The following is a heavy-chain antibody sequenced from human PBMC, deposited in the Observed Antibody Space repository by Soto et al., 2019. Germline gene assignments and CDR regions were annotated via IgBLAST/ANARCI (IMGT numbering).Heavy chain of an antibody. CDR2: IYSGGST. J-gene: IGHJ6*02. CDR3: ARDLVYSNSTYYYAMDV. Sequence: EVQLVESGGGLIQPGGSLRLSCAASEFTVSSSYMSWVRQAPGKGLEWVSVIYSGGSTYYADSVKGRFTFSRDNSKNTLYLQMNSLRADDTAVYYCARDLVYSNSTYYYAMDVWGQGTTVTVSS. D-gene: IGHD6-6*01. V-gene: IGHV3-53*01. CDR1: EFTVSSSY.